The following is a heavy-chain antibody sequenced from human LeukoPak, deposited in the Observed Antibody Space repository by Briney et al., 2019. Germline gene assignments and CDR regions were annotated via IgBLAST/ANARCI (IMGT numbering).Heavy chain of an antibody. CDR1: GFTFSSYA. D-gene: IGHD5-12*01. J-gene: IGHJ4*02. Sequence: GGSLRLSCAASGFTFSSYAMSWVRQAPGKGLEWVSAISGSGGSTYYADSVKGRFTIARDNSKNTLYLQMNSLRAEDTAVYYCAKDPVATMGSGELWFDYWGQGTLVTVSS. V-gene: IGHV3-23*01. CDR2: ISGSGGST. CDR3: AKDPVATMGSGELWFDY.